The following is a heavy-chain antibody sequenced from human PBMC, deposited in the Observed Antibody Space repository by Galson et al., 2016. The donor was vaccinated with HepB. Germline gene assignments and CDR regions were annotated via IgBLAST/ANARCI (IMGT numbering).Heavy chain of an antibody. CDR2: ISNSGGIT. CDR3: VKEFVATGAVVGDY. Sequence: SLRLSCAASGFTFSTYAMGWVRQAPGKGLEWVLAISNSGGITYYADSVKGRFTISRDNSKDTLYLQMNSLRVEDTALYYCVKEFVATGAVVGDYWGQGTLVSGSS. J-gene: IGHJ4*02. CDR1: GFTFSTYA. V-gene: IGHV3-23*01. D-gene: IGHD2-21*01.